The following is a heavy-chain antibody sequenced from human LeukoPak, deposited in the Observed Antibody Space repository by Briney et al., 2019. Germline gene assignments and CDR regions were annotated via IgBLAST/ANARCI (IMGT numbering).Heavy chain of an antibody. V-gene: IGHV1-2*02. J-gene: IGHJ5*02. CDR2: INPNSGGT. D-gene: IGHD3-3*01. CDR1: GYTFTGYY. Sequence: ASVKVSCKASGYTFTGYYMHWVRQAPGQGLEWMGWINPNSGGTNYAQKFQGRVTMTRDTSISTAHMELSRLRSDDTAVYYCARDWGPIYYDFWSGYYTPPPQNWFDPWGQGTLVTVSS. CDR3: ARDWGPIYYDFWSGYYTPPPQNWFDP.